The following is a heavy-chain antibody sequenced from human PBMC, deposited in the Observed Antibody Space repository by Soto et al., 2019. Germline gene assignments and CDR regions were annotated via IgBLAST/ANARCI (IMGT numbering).Heavy chain of an antibody. V-gene: IGHV1-69*13. D-gene: IGHD1-20*01. CDR2: IIPIFGTA. CDR1: GGTFSSYA. CDR3: ARRWEDNWKGNWFDP. Sequence: SVKVSCKASGGTFSSYAISWVRQAPGQGLEWMGGIIPIFGTANYAQKFQGRVTITADESTSTAYMGLSSLRSEDTAVYYCARRWEDNWKGNWFDPWGQGTLVTVSS. J-gene: IGHJ5*02.